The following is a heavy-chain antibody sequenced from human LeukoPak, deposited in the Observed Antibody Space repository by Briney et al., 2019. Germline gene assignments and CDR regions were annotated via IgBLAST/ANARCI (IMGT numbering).Heavy chain of an antibody. CDR1: GFTFSSYA. D-gene: IGHD3-10*01. Sequence: GGSLRLSCAASGFTFSSYAMSWVRQAPGKGLEWVSAISGSGGSTYYADSVKGRFTISRDNAKNSLYLQMNSLRAEDTAVYYCARGPNTRGPCTPFDDYWGQGTLVTVSS. CDR3: ARGPNTRGPCTPFDDY. V-gene: IGHV3-23*01. J-gene: IGHJ4*02. CDR2: ISGSGGST.